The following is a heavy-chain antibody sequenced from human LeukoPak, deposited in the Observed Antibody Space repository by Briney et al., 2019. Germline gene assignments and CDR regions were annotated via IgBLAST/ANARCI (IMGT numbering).Heavy chain of an antibody. D-gene: IGHD2-15*01. CDR2: INPDSGGT. Sequence: ASVKVSRKASGYTFTGYYMHWVRQAPGQGLEWMGWINPDSGGTNYAQRFQGRVTMTRDTSNSTAYMELSRLRSDDTAVYYCARGVVVAATLLFDYWGQGTLVTVS. V-gene: IGHV1-2*02. CDR3: ARGVVVAATLLFDY. CDR1: GYTFTGYY. J-gene: IGHJ4*02.